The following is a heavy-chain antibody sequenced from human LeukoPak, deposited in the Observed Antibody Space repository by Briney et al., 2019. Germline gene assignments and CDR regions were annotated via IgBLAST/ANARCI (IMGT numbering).Heavy chain of an antibody. V-gene: IGHV4-4*07. D-gene: IGHD3-22*01. Sequence: PSETLSHTRVMPRDSPISHIWACSSDPAGKGLERVGRVHISGSTNYNPSLRSRVAISLDKSNNELSLTLKSVSAADTAVYYCARDESSRDDSGGYHYWGRGVLGTVSS. J-gene: IGHJ4*02. CDR3: ARDESSRDDSGGYHY. CDR2: VHISGST. CDR1: RDSPISHI.